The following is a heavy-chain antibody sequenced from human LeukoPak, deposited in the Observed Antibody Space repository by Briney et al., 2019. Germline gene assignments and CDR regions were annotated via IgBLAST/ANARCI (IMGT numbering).Heavy chain of an antibody. Sequence: GGSLRLSCAASGFTVSSNYMSWVRQAPGKGLEWVSVIYSGGSTYYADSVKGRFTISRDNSKNTLYLQMNSLRAEDTAVYYCARVTYYDILTGQAWYYGMDVWGQGTTVTASS. CDR2: IYSGGST. V-gene: IGHV3-53*01. CDR1: GFTVSSNY. CDR3: ARVTYYDILTGQAWYYGMDV. J-gene: IGHJ6*02. D-gene: IGHD3-9*01.